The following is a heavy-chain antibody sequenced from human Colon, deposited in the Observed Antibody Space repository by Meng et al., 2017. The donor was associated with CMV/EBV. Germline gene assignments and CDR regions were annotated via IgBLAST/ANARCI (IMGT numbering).Heavy chain of an antibody. V-gene: IGHV4-31*03. J-gene: IGHJ4*02. CDR2: IYYSGST. D-gene: IGHD3-3*01. Sequence: SETLSLTCTVSGGSISSGGYYWSWIRQHPGKGLEWIGDIYYSGSTYYNPSLKSRVTISVDTSKNQFSLKLSSVTAADTAVYYCARMGLFTIFGVVPYYFDYWGQGTLVTVSS. CDR1: GGSISSGGYY. CDR3: ARMGLFTIFGVVPYYFDY.